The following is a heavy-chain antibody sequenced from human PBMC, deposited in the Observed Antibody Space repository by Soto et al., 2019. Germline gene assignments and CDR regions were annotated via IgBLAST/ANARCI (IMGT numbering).Heavy chain of an antibody. Sequence: PGGSLRLSCAASGFTFSRDGMSWVRQAPGKGLEWVSLITDNGGSTYYADSVKGRFTISRDNSKNTLYLQMSSLRAEDTAVYYCVNLGIAAAGNDYWGQGTLVTVSS. D-gene: IGHD6-13*01. CDR2: ITDNGGST. J-gene: IGHJ4*02. CDR3: VNLGIAAAGNDY. V-gene: IGHV3-23*01. CDR1: GFTFSRDG.